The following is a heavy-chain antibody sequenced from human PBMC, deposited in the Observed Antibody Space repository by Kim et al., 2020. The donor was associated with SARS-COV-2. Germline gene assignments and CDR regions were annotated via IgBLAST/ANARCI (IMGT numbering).Heavy chain of an antibody. V-gene: IGHV4-4*08. D-gene: IGHD3-16*01. J-gene: IGHJ4*02. CDR3: ARNEDYADPFDS. Sequence: NYHPALMSRVTGSVVTSTNQFSLKLSSVTAADTAVYYCARNEDYADPFDSRGQGILVTVSS.